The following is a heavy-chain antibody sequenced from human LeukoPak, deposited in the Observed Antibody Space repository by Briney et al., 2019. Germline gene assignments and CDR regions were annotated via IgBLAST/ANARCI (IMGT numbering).Heavy chain of an antibody. Sequence: GGSLRLSCAASGLIFSSYSMNWVRQAPGKGLEWVSSISSSSSYIYYADSVKGRFTISRDNAKNSLYLQMNSLRAEDTAVYYCARDPGFSSTPFDYWGQGTLVTVSS. CDR1: GLIFSSYS. CDR3: ARDPGFSSTPFDY. CDR2: ISSSSSYI. V-gene: IGHV3-21*01. J-gene: IGHJ4*02. D-gene: IGHD6-13*01.